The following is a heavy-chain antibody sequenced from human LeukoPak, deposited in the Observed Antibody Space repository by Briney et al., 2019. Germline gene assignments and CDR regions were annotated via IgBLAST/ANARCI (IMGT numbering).Heavy chain of an antibody. CDR1: GFTFSSHG. D-gene: IGHD3-22*01. CDR2: ISSSSTYI. J-gene: IGHJ5*02. CDR3: ARDGIPSMVISPYHWFDP. V-gene: IGHV3-21*01. Sequence: NPGGTLRLSCAASGFTFSSHGMNWVRQAPGKGLEWVSSISSSSTYIYYADSVKGRFAISRDNAKNSLYLQVHSLRAEDTAVYYCARDGIPSMVISPYHWFDPWGQGTRVTVSS.